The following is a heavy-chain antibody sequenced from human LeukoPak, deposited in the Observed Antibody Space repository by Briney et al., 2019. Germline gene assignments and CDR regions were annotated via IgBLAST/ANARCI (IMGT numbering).Heavy chain of an antibody. V-gene: IGHV1-18*01. Sequence: ASVKVSCKASGYTFTSYGISWVRQAPGQGLEWMGWISAYNVNTNYAQKLQGRVTMTTDTSTSTAYMELSRLRSDDTAVYYCARDMDSGPDFFDYWGLGTLVTVSS. CDR2: ISAYNVNT. D-gene: IGHD1-26*01. J-gene: IGHJ4*02. CDR1: GYTFTSYG. CDR3: ARDMDSGPDFFDY.